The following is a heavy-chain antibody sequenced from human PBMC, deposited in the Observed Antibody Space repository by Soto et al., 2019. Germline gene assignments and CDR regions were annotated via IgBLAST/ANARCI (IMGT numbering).Heavy chain of an antibody. V-gene: IGHV2-5*02. D-gene: IGHD5-18*01. CDR3: AHRDTAMVVGGSDY. Sequence: QITLKESGPTLVKPTQTLTLTCTFSGFSLSTSGVGVGWIRQPPGKALEWLALIYWDDDKRYSPSLKSRLTITKDTSKNQVVLTMTNMDPVDTATYYCAHRDTAMVVGGSDYWGQGTLVTVSS. J-gene: IGHJ4*02. CDR2: IYWDDDK. CDR1: GFSLSTSGVG.